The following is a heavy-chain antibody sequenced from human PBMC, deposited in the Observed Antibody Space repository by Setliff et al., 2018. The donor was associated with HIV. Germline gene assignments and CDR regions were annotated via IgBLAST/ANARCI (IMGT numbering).Heavy chain of an antibody. CDR2: IYHSGTT. V-gene: IGHV4-31*03. D-gene: IGHD6-19*01. Sequence: SETLSLTCTVSGGPISSGDYYWTWIRQHPEKGLDWIGYIYHSGTTYYNPSLRSRVTISIDTSKDQFSLDLTSVTAADTGVYYCARVEAYSRGRGGFDPWGQGTLVTVS. J-gene: IGHJ5*02. CDR3: ARVEAYSRGRGGFDP. CDR1: GGPISSGDYY.